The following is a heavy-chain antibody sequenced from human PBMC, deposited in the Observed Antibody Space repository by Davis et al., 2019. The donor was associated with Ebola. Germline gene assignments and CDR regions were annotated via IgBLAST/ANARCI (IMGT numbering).Heavy chain of an antibody. V-gene: IGHV1-2*06. CDR1: GYTFRDYY. D-gene: IGHD3-9*01. CDR3: ARGDSGDDIILYYYYIMDV. J-gene: IGHJ6*04. CDR2: INLNSGGT. Sequence: ASVKVSCKASGYTFRDYYMHWVRQAPAQGLAWMGRINLNSGGTKSVHKFRGRVTMTGDTSISTAYMELSGLRSDDTAIYYCARGDSGDDIILYYYYIMDVWGKGTTVTVSS.